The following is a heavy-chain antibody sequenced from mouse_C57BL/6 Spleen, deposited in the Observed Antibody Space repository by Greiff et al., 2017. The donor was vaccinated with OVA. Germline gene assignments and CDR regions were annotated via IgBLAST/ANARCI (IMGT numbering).Heavy chain of an antibody. J-gene: IGHJ2*01. CDR1: GFTFSDYG. V-gene: IGHV5-17*01. CDR2: ISSGSSTI. Sequence: EVKLMESGGGLVKPGGSLKLSCAASGFTFSDYGMHWVRQAPEKGLEWVAYISSGSSTIYYADTVKGRFTISRDNAKNTLFLQMTSLRSEDTAMYYCARNLYYGSSFDYWGQGTTLTVSS. D-gene: IGHD1-1*01. CDR3: ARNLYYGSSFDY.